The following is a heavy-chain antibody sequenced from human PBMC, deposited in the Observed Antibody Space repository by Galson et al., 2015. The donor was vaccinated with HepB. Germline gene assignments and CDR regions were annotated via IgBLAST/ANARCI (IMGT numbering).Heavy chain of an antibody. CDR1: GYTFTDYY. Sequence: VKVSCKVSGYTFTDYYMHWVQQAPGKGLEWMGLVDPEDGETIYAEKFQGRVTITADTSTDTAYMELSSLRSEDTAVYYCALPDYGDSSGADYWGQGTLVTVSS. CDR3: ALPDYGDSSGADY. D-gene: IGHD4-17*01. CDR2: VDPEDGET. J-gene: IGHJ4*02. V-gene: IGHV1-69-2*01.